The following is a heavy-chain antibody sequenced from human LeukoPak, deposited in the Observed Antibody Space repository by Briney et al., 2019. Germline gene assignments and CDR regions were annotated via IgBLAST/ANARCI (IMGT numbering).Heavy chain of an antibody. CDR3: AREAAAVKIYYFDY. CDR2: ISYDGSNK. V-gene: IGHV3-30-3*01. Sequence: GRSLRLSCAASGFTFSSYAMHWVRQAPGKGLEWVAVISYDGSNKYYADSVKGRFTISRDNSKNTLYLQMNSLRAEDTAVYYCAREAAAVKIYYFDYWGQGTLVTISS. D-gene: IGHD6-13*01. CDR1: GFTFSSYA. J-gene: IGHJ4*02.